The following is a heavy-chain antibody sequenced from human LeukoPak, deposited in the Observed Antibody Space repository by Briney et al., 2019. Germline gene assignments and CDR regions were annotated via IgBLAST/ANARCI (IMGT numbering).Heavy chain of an antibody. D-gene: IGHD6-13*01. CDR1: GFTVSSNY. V-gene: IGHV3-66*01. CDR3: ARRSSWYLDYFDY. CDR2: IYSGGST. Sequence: GGSLRLSCAASGFTVSSNYMSRVRQAPGKGLEWVSVIYSGGSTYYADSVKGRFTISRDNSKNTLYLQMNSLRAEDTAVYYCARRSSWYLDYFDYWGQGTLVTVSS. J-gene: IGHJ4*02.